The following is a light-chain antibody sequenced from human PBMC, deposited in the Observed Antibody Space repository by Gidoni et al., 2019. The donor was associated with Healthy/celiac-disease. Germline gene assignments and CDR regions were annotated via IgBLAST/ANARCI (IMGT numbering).Light chain of an antibody. V-gene: IGKV3-20*01. CDR1: QSVSSSY. Sequence: DIVFTQSPGTLSLSPGESATLSCRASQSVSSSYLAWYQQKPGQAPRLLIYGASSRATGIPDRFSGSGSGTDFTLTISRLEPEDFAVYYCQKYGSSPRTFGQGTKVEIK. J-gene: IGKJ1*01. CDR3: QKYGSSPRT. CDR2: GAS.